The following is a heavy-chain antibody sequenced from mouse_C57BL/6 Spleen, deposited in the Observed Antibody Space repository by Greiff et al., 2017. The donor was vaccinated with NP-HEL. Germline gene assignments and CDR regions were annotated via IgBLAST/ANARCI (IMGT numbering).Heavy chain of an antibody. Sequence: EVQLQQSGPELVKPGASVKISCKASGYTFTDYYMNWVKQSHGKSLEWIGDINPNNGGTSYNQKFKGKATLTVDKSSSTAYMELRSLTSEDSAVYYCASQPWYFDVWGTGTTVTVSS. CDR2: INPNNGGT. CDR1: GYTFTDYY. J-gene: IGHJ1*03. CDR3: ASQPWYFDV. D-gene: IGHD6-1*01. V-gene: IGHV1-26*01.